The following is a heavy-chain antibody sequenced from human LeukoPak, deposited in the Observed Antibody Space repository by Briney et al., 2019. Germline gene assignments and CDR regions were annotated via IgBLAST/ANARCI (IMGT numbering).Heavy chain of an antibody. CDR2: IRQDGNDK. V-gene: IGHV3-7*01. CDR1: GFTFSNYF. J-gene: IGHJ4*02. Sequence: GGSLRLSCAASGFTFSNYFTSWVRQAPGKGLEWVANIRQDGNDKYYVDSVKGRFNIHRDNAKNLLYLQMDSLRVEDTAVYYCARDLGFSSEDLWGQGTLVIVSS. CDR3: ARDLGFSSEDL. D-gene: IGHD6-19*01.